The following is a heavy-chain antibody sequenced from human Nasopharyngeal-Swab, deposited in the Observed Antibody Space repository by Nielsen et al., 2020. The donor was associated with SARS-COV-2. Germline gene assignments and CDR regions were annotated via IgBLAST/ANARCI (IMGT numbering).Heavy chain of an antibody. Sequence: GGSLRLSCAASGFTFSSYAVNWVRQAPGKGLEWVANIKQDGSEKYYVDSVKGRFTISRDNSKNTLYLQMNSLGAEDTAVYYCAKDLVGAANWGQGTLVTVSS. CDR2: IKQDGSEK. J-gene: IGHJ4*02. V-gene: IGHV3-7*03. CDR3: AKDLVGAAN. CDR1: GFTFSSYA. D-gene: IGHD2-15*01.